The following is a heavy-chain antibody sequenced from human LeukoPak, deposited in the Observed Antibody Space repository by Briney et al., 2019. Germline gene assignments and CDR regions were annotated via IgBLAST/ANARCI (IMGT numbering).Heavy chain of an antibody. J-gene: IGHJ6*03. CDR1: GYTFTSYG. CDR2: ISAYNGNT. CDR3: ARDRDNYYYYYMDV. V-gene: IGHV1-18*01. D-gene: IGHD2-15*01. Sequence: ASVKVSCKASGYTFTSYGISWVRQAPGPGREWMGWISAYNGNTNYAQKLQGRVTMTTDTSTSTAYMELRSLRSDDTAVYYCARDRDNYYYYYMDVWGKGTTVTVSS.